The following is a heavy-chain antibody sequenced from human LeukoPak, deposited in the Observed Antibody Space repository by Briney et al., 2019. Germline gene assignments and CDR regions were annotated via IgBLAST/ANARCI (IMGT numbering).Heavy chain of an antibody. CDR3: ARDRVTKQAPPGY. V-gene: IGHV3-33*01. J-gene: IGHJ4*02. CDR2: VWFDGTNK. CDR1: GFTFTNYG. Sequence: GGSLRLSCAASGFTFTNYGMHWVRQAPGKGLEWVAVVWFDGTNKYYADSVKGRFTISRDNSKNTVYLQMNSLRADDTAVYYCARDRVTKQAPPGYWGQGTLVTVSS. D-gene: IGHD2-8*01.